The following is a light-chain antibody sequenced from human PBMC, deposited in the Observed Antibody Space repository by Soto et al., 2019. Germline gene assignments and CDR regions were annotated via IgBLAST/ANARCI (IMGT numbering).Light chain of an antibody. V-gene: IGLV2-14*03. CDR2: DVS. J-gene: IGLJ1*01. CDR1: SSDVGGYSY. CDR3: SSYTTSSTYV. Sequence: QSALTQPASVSGSPGQSITISCTGTSSDVGGYSYISWYQHNPGRAPKLMIYDVSNRPSGVSDRFSGSKSGNTAPLTISRLQAEDEADYYCSSYTTSSTYVFGSGTKLTVL.